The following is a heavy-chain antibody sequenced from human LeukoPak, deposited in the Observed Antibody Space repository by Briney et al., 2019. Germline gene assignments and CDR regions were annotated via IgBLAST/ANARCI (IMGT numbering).Heavy chain of an antibody. CDR3: ARDGNYYDGSSYYFSAFDI. V-gene: IGHV4-39*07. Sequence: PSETLSLTCTVSGDSISSSSYSWGWIRQPPGKGLEWIGSIYYSGNTYYNPSLKSRITISVDASKNQFSLKLSSVTAADTAVYYCARDGNYYDGSSYYFSAFDIWGQGTMVTVSS. D-gene: IGHD3-22*01. CDR2: IYYSGNT. CDR1: GDSISSSSYS. J-gene: IGHJ3*02.